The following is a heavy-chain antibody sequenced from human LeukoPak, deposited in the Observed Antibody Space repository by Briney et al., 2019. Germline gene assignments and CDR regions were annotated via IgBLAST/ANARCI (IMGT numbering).Heavy chain of an antibody. V-gene: IGHV4-59*01. CDR1: GGSISSYY. CDR2: IFYSGST. D-gene: IGHD6-19*01. Sequence: PSETLSLTCTVSGGSISSYYCSWIRQPPGKGLEWIGYIFYSGSTNYNPSLKSRVTISVDASKNQFSLKLSSVAAADTAVDYCASSSGWYQAFDIWGQGTMVTVSS. J-gene: IGHJ3*02. CDR3: ASSSGWYQAFDI.